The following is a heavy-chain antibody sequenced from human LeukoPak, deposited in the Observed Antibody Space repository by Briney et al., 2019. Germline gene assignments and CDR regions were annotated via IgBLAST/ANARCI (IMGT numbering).Heavy chain of an antibody. Sequence: PSETLSLTCAVYGGSFSGYYWSWIRQPPGKGLEWIGEINHSGSTNYNPSLKSRVTISVDTSKNQFSLKLSSVTAADTAVYYCASTGILYYDSSGYFYWGQGTLVTVSS. CDR3: ASTGILYYDSSGYFY. J-gene: IGHJ4*02. V-gene: IGHV4-34*01. CDR1: GGSFSGYY. D-gene: IGHD3-22*01. CDR2: INHSGST.